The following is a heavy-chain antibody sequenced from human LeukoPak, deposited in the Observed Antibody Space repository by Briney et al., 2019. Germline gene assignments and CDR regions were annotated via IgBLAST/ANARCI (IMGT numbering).Heavy chain of an antibody. V-gene: IGHV4-31*03. CDR3: ARGAFPSIAVAYY. CDR1: GGSISSGGYY. Sequence: SQTLSLTCTVSGGSISSGGYYWSWIRQHPGKGLEWIGYIYYTGNTFYNPSLKSRVTISVDTSKNQFSLKLSSVTAADTAVYYCARGAFPSIAVAYYWGQGTLVTVSS. D-gene: IGHD6-19*01. J-gene: IGHJ4*02. CDR2: IYYTGNT.